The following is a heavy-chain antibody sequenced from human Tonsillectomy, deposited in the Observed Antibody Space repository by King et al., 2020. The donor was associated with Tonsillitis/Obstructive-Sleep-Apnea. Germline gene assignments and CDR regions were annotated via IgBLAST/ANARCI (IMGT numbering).Heavy chain of an antibody. V-gene: IGHV3-9*01. CDR1: GFTFDEYA. J-gene: IGHJ4*02. CDR3: AKAREWLRLPAGFDY. D-gene: IGHD5-12*01. Sequence: VQLVESGGGMEQPGRSLRLSCAASGFTFDEYAMHWVRQAPGKGLEWVSGTSWIGGIIGYADSVKGRFTISRDNAKNSLYLQMNSLRPDDTALYYCAKAREWLRLPAGFDYWGQGILVTVSS. CDR2: TSWIGGII.